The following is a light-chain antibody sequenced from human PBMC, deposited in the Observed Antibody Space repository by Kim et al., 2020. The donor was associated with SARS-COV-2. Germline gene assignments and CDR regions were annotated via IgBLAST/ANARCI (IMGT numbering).Light chain of an antibody. V-gene: IGKV3-20*01. Sequence: SPGERAPRSCRASQSVSSSYLAWYQQKPGQAPRLLIYGASSRATGIPDRFSGSGSGTDFTLTISRLEPEDFAVYYCQQYGSSLRTFGQGTKVDIK. CDR1: QSVSSSY. J-gene: IGKJ1*01. CDR3: QQYGSSLRT. CDR2: GAS.